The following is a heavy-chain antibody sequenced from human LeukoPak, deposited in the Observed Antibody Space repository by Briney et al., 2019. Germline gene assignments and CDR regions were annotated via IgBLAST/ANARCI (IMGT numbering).Heavy chain of an antibody. J-gene: IGHJ4*02. CDR3: ARVDSGGDY. D-gene: IGHD3-16*01. CDR1: GYTFTGYY. CDR2: INPNSGGT. V-gene: IGHV1-2*02. Sequence: ASVKVSCKASGYTFTGYYMHWVRQAPGQGLEWMEWINPNSGGTNYAQKFHGRVTLTRDTSISTAYMELSRLRSDDTAAYFCARVDSGGDYWGQGTLVTVSS.